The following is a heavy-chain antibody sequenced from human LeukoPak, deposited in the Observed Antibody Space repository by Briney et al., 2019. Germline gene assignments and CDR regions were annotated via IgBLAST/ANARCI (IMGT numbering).Heavy chain of an antibody. D-gene: IGHD7-27*01. Sequence: GGSLRLSCAASGFTFSSYSMNWVRQAPGKGLEWVSSISSSSSYIYYADSVKGRFTISRDNAKNSLYLQMNSLRAEDTAVYYCARTPLLGSETWVSHYYYMDVWGKGTTVTVSS. V-gene: IGHV3-21*01. CDR3: ARTPLLGSETWVSHYYYMDV. CDR1: GFTFSSYS. J-gene: IGHJ6*03. CDR2: ISSSSSYI.